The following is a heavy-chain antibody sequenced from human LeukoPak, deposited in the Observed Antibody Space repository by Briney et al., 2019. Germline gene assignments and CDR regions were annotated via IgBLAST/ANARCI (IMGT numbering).Heavy chain of an antibody. V-gene: IGHV4-34*01. CDR2: INHSGST. CDR3: ARGPPRDGDYYFDY. Sequence: SETLSLTCAVYGGSFSGYYWGWIRQPPGKGLEWIGEINHSGSTNYNPSLKSRVTISVDTSKNQFTLKLSSVTAADTAVYYCARGPPRDGDYYFDYWGQGTLVTVSS. CDR1: GGSFSGYY. D-gene: IGHD5-24*01. J-gene: IGHJ4*02.